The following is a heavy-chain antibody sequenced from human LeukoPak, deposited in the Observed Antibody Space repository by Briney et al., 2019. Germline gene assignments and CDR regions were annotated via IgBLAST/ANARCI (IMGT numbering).Heavy chain of an antibody. CDR3: SSGNYYDSSGYYYPYPLDY. Sequence: GGSLKLSCAASGFTFSGSAMHWVRQASGKGLEWVGRIRNKANNYATAYAASVKGRLTISRDDSKNTAYLQMSSLQTEDTAVYYCSSGNYYDSSGYYYPYPLDYWGQGTLVTVSS. CDR1: GFTFSGSA. CDR2: IRNKANNYAT. D-gene: IGHD3-22*01. J-gene: IGHJ4*02. V-gene: IGHV3-73*01.